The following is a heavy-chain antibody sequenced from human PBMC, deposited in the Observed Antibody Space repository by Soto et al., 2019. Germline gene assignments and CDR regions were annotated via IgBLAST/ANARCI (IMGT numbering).Heavy chain of an antibody. CDR3: ARTALYYYYYMDV. CDR2: IYPGDSDT. Sequence: GESLKISCKGSGYSFTCYWIGWVRQMPGKGLEWMGIIYPGDSDTRYSPSFQGQVTISADKSISTAYLQWSSLKASDTAMYYCARTALYYYYYMDVWGKGTTVTVSS. V-gene: IGHV5-51*01. J-gene: IGHJ6*03. CDR1: GYSFTCYW.